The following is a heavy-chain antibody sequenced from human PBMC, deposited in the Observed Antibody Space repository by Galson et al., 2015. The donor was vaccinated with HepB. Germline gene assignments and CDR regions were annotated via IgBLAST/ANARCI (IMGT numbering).Heavy chain of an antibody. CDR1: GASISSGGYS. V-gene: IGHV4-30-2*01. D-gene: IGHD5-12*01. CDR2: IYHSGST. CDR3: ARGRGYNGYGLDY. Sequence: TLSLTCAVSGASISSGGYSWNWIRQPPGKGLEWIRYIYHSGSTYYNPSLKSRVTMSVDRSKNQFSLKPNSVTAPDTAVYYCARGRGYNGYGLDYWGQGTLVTVSS. J-gene: IGHJ4*02.